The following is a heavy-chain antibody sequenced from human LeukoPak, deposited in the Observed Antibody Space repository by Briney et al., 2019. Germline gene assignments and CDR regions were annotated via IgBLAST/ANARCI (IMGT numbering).Heavy chain of an antibody. J-gene: IGHJ5*02. CDR3: ARDPNWDSRFDP. D-gene: IGHD1-26*01. CDR1: GYSVGSAYY. CDR2: ISHNGNA. Sequence: PSETLSLTCAVSGYSVGSAYYWVWIRQPPGKGLEWLGTISHNGNAYYNRSLKSRLTMSVDTSKNQFSLNLNSVTAADTAVYFCARDPNWDSRFDPWGQGALVTVSS. V-gene: IGHV4-38-2*01.